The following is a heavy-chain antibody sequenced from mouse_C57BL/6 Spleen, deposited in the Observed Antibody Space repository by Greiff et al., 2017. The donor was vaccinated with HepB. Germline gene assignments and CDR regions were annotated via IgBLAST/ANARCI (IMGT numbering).Heavy chain of an antibody. V-gene: IGHV5-4*01. D-gene: IGHD4-1*01. J-gene: IGHJ1*03. Sequence: QLQESGGGLVKPGGSLKLSCAASGFTFSSYAMSWVRQTPEKRLEWVATISDGGSYTYYPDNVKGRFTISRDNAKNNLYLQMSHLKSEDTAMYYCARGGLGEYFDVWGTGTTVTVSS. CDR2: ISDGGSYT. CDR1: GFTFSSYA. CDR3: ARGGLGEYFDV.